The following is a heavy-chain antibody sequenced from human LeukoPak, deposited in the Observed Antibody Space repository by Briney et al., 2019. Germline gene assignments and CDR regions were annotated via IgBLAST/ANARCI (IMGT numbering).Heavy chain of an antibody. CDR3: ARVRQGELLRGSLDY. V-gene: IGHV4-39*07. Sequence: SETLSLTCTVSGASISSSSYYWGWIRQPPGKGLEWIGSIYYSGSTYYNPSLKSRVTISVDTSKNQFSLKLSSVTAADTAVYYCARVRQGELLRGSLDYWGQGTLVTVSS. D-gene: IGHD1-26*01. CDR2: IYYSGST. J-gene: IGHJ4*02. CDR1: GASISSSSYY.